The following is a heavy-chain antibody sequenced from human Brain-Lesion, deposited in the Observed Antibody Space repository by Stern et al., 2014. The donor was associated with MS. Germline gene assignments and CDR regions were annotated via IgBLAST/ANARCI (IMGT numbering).Heavy chain of an antibody. Sequence: VQLVESGPGLVKPSQTLSLSCTVSGGSISSGGYYWSWIRQPAGKGLEWIGRIFNSGSTSYNPSLKSRDTISIDTSKNQVYLRLNPMTAADTAVYYCARGRVVPGFQYYATDVWGQGTTVIVSS. D-gene: IGHD2-2*01. CDR1: GGSISSGGYY. CDR2: IFNSGST. V-gene: IGHV4-61*02. CDR3: ARGRVVPGFQYYATDV. J-gene: IGHJ6*02.